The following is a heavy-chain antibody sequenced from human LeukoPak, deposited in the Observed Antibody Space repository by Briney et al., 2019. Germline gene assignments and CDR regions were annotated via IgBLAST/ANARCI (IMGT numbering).Heavy chain of an antibody. CDR2: ISSSGTTR. J-gene: IGHJ6*02. D-gene: IGHD1-1*01. CDR1: GFTLSNYE. CDR3: ARGRYNWNDPTFMDV. V-gene: IGHV3-48*03. Sequence: GGSLRLSCAASGFTLSNYEMNWARQAPGKGLEWLSYISSSGTTRYYADSVKGRFTISRDNAKDSLYLQMNSLRAEDTALYYCARGRYNWNDPTFMDVWGQGTTVSVSS.